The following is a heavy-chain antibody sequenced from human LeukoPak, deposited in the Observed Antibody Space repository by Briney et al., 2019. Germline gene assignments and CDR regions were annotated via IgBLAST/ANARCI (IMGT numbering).Heavy chain of an antibody. CDR2: IIPIFGTA. J-gene: IGHJ3*02. CDR1: GGTFSSYA. D-gene: IGHD1-20*01. V-gene: IGHV1-69*13. CDR3: ARDPSTYNWNDQDAFDI. Sequence: SVKVSCKASGGTFSSYAISWVRQAPGQGLEWMGGIIPIFGTANYAQKFQGRVTITADESTSTAYMELSSLRSEDTAVYYCARDPSTYNWNDQDAFDIWGQGTMVTVSS.